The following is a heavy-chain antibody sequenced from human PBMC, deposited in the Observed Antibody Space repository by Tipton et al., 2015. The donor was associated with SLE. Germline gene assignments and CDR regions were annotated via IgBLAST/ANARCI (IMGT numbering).Heavy chain of an antibody. CDR2: MYYGGSS. Sequence: TLSLTCSVSGGSISGSSYYWTWIRQPAGKGLEWIAYMYYGGSSDYNPSLKSRVTISVDTSKNQFSLKLSSVTATDTAVYYCARFPRRDSSIYWGRGTLVTVSS. D-gene: IGHD3-22*01. CDR3: ARFPRRDSSIY. V-gene: IGHV4-61*10. J-gene: IGHJ4*02. CDR1: GGSISGSSYY.